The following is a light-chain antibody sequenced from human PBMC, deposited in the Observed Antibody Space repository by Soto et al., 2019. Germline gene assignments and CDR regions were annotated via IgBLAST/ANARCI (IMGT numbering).Light chain of an antibody. V-gene: IGLV1-47*01. J-gene: IGLJ2*01. CDR1: SSNIGSNY. Sequence: QSVLTQPPSASGTPGQRVTISCSGSSSNIGSNYVYWYQQLPGTVPQLLIYRNSERPSGVPDRFSCSKSGTSASLAISGLRSEDEADYYCAAWDDSLSGVVFGGGTQLTVL. CDR2: RNS. CDR3: AAWDDSLSGVV.